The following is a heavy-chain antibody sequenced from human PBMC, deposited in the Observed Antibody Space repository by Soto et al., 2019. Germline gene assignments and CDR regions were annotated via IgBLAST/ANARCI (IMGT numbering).Heavy chain of an antibody. CDR2: INHSGST. D-gene: IGHD2-2*01. V-gene: IGHV4-34*01. CDR3: ARHSNSCYFCYYYYGMDV. Sequence: EPLSLTGAVYGGCLSGYYWNWIRQPPGKGLEWIGEINHSGSTNYNPSLKSRVTISVDTSKNQFSLKLSTVTDADTAVYYCARHSNSCYFCYYYYGMDVWGQGTTLTGSS. J-gene: IGHJ6*02. CDR1: GGCLSGYY.